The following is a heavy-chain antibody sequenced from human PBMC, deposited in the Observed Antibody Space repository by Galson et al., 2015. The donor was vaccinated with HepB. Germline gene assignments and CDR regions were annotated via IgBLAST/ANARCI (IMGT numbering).Heavy chain of an antibody. CDR1: GFTLSSYS. D-gene: IGHD6-13*01. Sequence: SLRLSCAASGFTLSSYSMNWVRQAPGKGLEWVSYISGSSSDIYYADSVKGRLTISRDNAKNSLYLQMNSLRVEDTAVYYCARAYSSSWFFGYWGQGTLVTVSS. V-gene: IGHV3-21*01. J-gene: IGHJ4*02. CDR2: ISGSSSDI. CDR3: ARAYSSSWFFGY.